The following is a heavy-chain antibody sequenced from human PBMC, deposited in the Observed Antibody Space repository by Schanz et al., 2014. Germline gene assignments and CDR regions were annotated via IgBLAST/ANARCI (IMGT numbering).Heavy chain of an antibody. V-gene: IGHV3-74*01. Sequence: EVQLVQSGGGLVQPGGSLRLSCAASGFTFSSHWMHWVRQDPGKGLVWVARINSVGSNTDYADSVTGRFTISRDNAKNTLYLQMNSLTADDTAVYYCAKGRFGELSAFDIWGQGTMVTVSS. CDR2: INSVGSNT. D-gene: IGHD3-10*01. J-gene: IGHJ3*02. CDR1: GFTFSSHW. CDR3: AKGRFGELSAFDI.